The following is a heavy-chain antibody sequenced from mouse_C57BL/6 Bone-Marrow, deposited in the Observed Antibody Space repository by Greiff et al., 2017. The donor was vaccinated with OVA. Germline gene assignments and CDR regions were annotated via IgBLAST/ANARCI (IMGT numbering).Heavy chain of an antibody. CDR2: INPNNGGT. CDR1: GYTFTDYN. Sequence: EVQLQQSGPELVKPGASVKMSCKASGYTFTDYNMHWVKQSHGKSLEWIGYINPNNGGTSYNQKFKGKATLTVNKSSSTAYMELRSLTSEDSAVYYGARTKYSNYLAWFAYWGQGTLVTVSA. J-gene: IGHJ3*01. D-gene: IGHD2-5*01. V-gene: IGHV1-22*01. CDR3: ARTKYSNYLAWFAY.